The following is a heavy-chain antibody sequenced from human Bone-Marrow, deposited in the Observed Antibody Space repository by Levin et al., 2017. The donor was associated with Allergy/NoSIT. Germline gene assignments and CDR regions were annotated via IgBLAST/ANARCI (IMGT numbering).Heavy chain of an antibody. J-gene: IGHJ4*02. CDR3: ATLYYIDYLTH. Sequence: PGGSLRLSCKGSGYIFTSAWIGWVRQLPGKGLEWMGVIYPADSDTRYSPSFQGQVTISADTSISTAYLHWSSLEASDTAMYYCATLYYIDYLTHWGQGTLVTVSS. D-gene: IGHD4-11*01. CDR1: GYIFTSAW. V-gene: IGHV5-51*01. CDR2: IYPADSDT.